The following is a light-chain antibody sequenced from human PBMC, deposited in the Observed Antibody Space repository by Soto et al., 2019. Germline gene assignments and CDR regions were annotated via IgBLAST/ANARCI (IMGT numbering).Light chain of an antibody. CDR1: QSLSSTY. CDR3: QRSCSAPPYT. CDR2: GAS. V-gene: IGKV3-20*01. J-gene: IGKJ2*01. Sequence: EVVLTQSPGTLSLSPGERATLSCRASQSLSSTYLAWYQQKPGQSPRLLIYGASNRATDIPDRFTGSGSGTDFTLTIGRLEPEDVAVYYCQRSCSAPPYTFGAGTRLYIK.